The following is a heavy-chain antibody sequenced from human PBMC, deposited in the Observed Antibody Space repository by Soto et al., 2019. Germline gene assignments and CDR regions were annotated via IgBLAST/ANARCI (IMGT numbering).Heavy chain of an antibody. CDR1: GFTFSSFG. J-gene: IGHJ4*02. CDR3: AKSKDSTIFGVVIYYFDT. CDR2: LSPNGGST. Sequence: EVQLLESGGGLVQPGGSLRLSCAASGFTFSSFGMNWVRQAPGKGLEWVSSLSPNGGSTYYAESVKGRFTISRDNAKNTLFLQMDSLRAEDTAVYFCAKSKDSTIFGVVIYYFDTWGQVALVTVSP. V-gene: IGHV3-23*01. D-gene: IGHD3-3*01.